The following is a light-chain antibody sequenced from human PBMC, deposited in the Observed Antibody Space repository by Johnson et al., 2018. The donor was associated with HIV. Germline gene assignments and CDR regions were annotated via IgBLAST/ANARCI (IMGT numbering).Light chain of an antibody. CDR2: DNN. CDR3: GTWDSSLSSYV. CDR1: SSNIGNNY. J-gene: IGLJ1*01. Sequence: QSVLTRPPSVSAAPGQKVTISCSGSSSNIGNNYVSWYQQLPGTAPKLLIYDNNTRPSGIPDRFSGSQSGTSAPLAITGLQTGDEADYYCGTWDSSLSSYVFGTGTKVTVL. V-gene: IGLV1-51*01.